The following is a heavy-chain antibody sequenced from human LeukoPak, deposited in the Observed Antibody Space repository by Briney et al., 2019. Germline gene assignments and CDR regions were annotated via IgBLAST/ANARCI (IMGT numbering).Heavy chain of an antibody. CDR2: INSDGSST. J-gene: IGHJ3*02. Sequence: GGSLRLSCAASGFTFSSYAMSWVRQAPGKGLVWVSRINSDGSSTSYADSVKGRFTISRDNAKNTLYLQMNSLRAEDTAVYYCARAVGATGDAFDIWGQGTMVTVSS. V-gene: IGHV3-74*01. CDR1: GFTFSSYA. CDR3: ARAVGATGDAFDI. D-gene: IGHD1-26*01.